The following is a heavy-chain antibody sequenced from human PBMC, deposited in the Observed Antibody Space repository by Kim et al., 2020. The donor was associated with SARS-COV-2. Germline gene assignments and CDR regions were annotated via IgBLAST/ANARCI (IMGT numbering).Heavy chain of an antibody. J-gene: IGHJ4*02. CDR3: AGEFYLVVGGTHRYTFDY. CDR1: GYIFKTYG. Sequence: ASVKVSCKASGYIFKTYGIFWMRRAPGQGLEWMGWINTATGEATYAQAFTGRLVFSLDTSVSTAYLQISSIKVDDTAVYYCAGEFYLVVGGTHRYTFDYWGQGTLVTVSS. CDR2: INTATGEA. D-gene: IGHD3-16*02. V-gene: IGHV7-4-1*02.